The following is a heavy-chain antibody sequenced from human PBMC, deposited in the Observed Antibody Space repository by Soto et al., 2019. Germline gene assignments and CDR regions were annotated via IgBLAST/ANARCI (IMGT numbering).Heavy chain of an antibody. CDR3: VRHGSVQLRPLDY. CDR1: GASVSIPNYY. J-gene: IGHJ4*02. V-gene: IGHV4-39*01. D-gene: IGHD3-10*01. CDR2: IYFGGTN. Sequence: QLHLQESGPGLVKPSGTLSLTCTVSGASVSIPNYYWAWVRQSPGQGLEWIASIYFGGTNYSNPSLRGRVSIFVDTSTNQFSLNLHAVTAADSSVYYCVRHGSVQLRPLDYWGQGILVAVSS.